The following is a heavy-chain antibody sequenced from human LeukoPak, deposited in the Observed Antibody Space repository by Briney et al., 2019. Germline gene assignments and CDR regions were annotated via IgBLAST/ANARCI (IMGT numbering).Heavy chain of an antibody. J-gene: IGHJ4*02. CDR2: IRSKANSYAT. D-gene: IGHD6-13*01. CDR3: TRPNYIAAAGTVGVPRSDDY. Sequence: GGSLRLSCAASGFTFSGSAMHWVRQASGKGLEWVGRIRSKANSYATAYAASVKGRFTISRDDSKNTAYLQMNSLKTEDTAVYYCTRPNYIAAAGTVGVPRSDDYWGQGTLVTVSS. V-gene: IGHV3-73*01. CDR1: GFTFSGSA.